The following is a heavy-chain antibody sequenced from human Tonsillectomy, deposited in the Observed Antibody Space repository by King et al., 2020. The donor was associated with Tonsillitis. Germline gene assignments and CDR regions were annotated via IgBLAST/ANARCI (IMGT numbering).Heavy chain of an antibody. CDR3: ARVAVAATGVPLDY. Sequence: VQLVESGGGLVQPGGSLRLSCAASGFTFTSYDLNWVRQAPGKGLEWVSYISGSGSTIFYADSVKGRFTISRDNGKNSLYLQMNSLRAEDTAVYYCARVAVAATGVPLDYWGQGTLVTVSS. J-gene: IGHJ4*02. CDR1: GFTFTSYD. CDR2: ISGSGSTI. D-gene: IGHD2-15*01. V-gene: IGHV3-48*03.